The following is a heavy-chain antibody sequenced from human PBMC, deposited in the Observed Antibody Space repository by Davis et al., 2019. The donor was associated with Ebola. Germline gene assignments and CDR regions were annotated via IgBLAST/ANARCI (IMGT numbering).Heavy chain of an antibody. V-gene: IGHV4-30-4*01. D-gene: IGHD5-12*01. Sequence: MPSETLSLTCTVSGGSISSGDYYWSWIRQPPGKGLEWIGYIYYSGSTYYNPSLKSRVTISVDTSKNQFSLKLSSVTAADTAVYYCARADGSGYDLYYYYGMDVWGKGTTVTVSS. CDR1: GGSISSGDYY. CDR3: ARADGSGYDLYYYYGMDV. J-gene: IGHJ6*04. CDR2: IYYSGST.